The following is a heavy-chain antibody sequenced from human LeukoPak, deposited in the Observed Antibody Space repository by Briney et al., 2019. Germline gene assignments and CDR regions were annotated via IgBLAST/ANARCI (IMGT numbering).Heavy chain of an antibody. Sequence: GASVKVSCKASGYTFTSYGISWVRQAPGQGLEWMGWISAYNGNTNYAQTLQGRVTMTTDTSTSTAYMELRSLRSDDTAVYDCAREGSSSSLYCYYYMDVWGKGTTVTVSS. CDR1: GYTFTSYG. J-gene: IGHJ6*03. CDR3: AREGSSSSLYCYYYMDV. CDR2: ISAYNGNT. V-gene: IGHV1-18*01. D-gene: IGHD6-6*01.